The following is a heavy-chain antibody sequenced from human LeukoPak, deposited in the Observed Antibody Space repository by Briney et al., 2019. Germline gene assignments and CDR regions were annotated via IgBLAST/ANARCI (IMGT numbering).Heavy chain of an antibody. Sequence: GGSLRLSCAASGFTFSSYSMNWVRQAPGKGLEWVSYISSSSSTIYYADSVKGRLTISRDNAKNSLFLQMNSLRAEDTAVYYCARGPRYFDWFYFDFWGQGALVTVSS. D-gene: IGHD3-9*01. J-gene: IGHJ4*02. V-gene: IGHV3-48*04. CDR2: ISSSSSTI. CDR3: ARGPRYFDWFYFDF. CDR1: GFTFSSYS.